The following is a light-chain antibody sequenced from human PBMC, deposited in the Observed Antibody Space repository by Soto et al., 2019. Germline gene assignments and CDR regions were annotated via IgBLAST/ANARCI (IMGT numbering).Light chain of an antibody. Sequence: ARTQTPETPAVSPGDKATLSCRASQSVTSNLAWYQQKPGQAPRLLIYGASTRATGIPARFSGSGSGTELTLPTRCLRGDGIAVDFCQRYIILLLLCFAAGAKV. V-gene: IGKV3-15*01. CDR3: QRYIILLLLC. CDR2: GAS. J-gene: IGKJ4*01. CDR1: QSVTSN.